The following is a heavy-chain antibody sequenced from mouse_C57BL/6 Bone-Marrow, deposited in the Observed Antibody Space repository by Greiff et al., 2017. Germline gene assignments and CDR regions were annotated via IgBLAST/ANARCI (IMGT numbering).Heavy chain of an antibody. CDR2: ISDGGSYT. CDR3: ARDRITTVVEGWD. Sequence: EVHLVESGGGLVKPGGSLKLSCAASGFTFSSYAMSWVRQTPEKRLEWVATISDGGSYTYYPDNVKGRFTISRDNAKNNLYLQMSHLKSEDTAMYYCARDRITTVVEGWDWGQGTLVTVSA. CDR1: GFTFSSYA. J-gene: IGHJ3*01. V-gene: IGHV5-4*01. D-gene: IGHD1-1*01.